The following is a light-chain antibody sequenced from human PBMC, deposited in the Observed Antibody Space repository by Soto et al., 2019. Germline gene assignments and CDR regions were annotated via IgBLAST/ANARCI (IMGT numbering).Light chain of an antibody. CDR3: CSSAGSCSYI. CDR2: DVS. V-gene: IGLV2-11*01. J-gene: IGLJ1*01. CDR1: SSDVGGYSY. Sequence: QSALTQPRSVSGSPGQSVTISCTGTSSDVGGYSYVSWYQQHPGQAPKLMIYDVSKRPSGVPDRFSGSKSGNTASLTISGLQAEDEADYYCCSSAGSCSYIFGTGTKLTVL.